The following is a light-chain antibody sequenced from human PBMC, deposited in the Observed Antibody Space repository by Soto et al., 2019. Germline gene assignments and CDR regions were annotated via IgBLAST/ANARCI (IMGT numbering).Light chain of an antibody. V-gene: IGKV1-27*01. J-gene: IGKJ1*01. CDR2: EAS. CDR1: QDISGH. Sequence: DIQVTQSPSSLSASVGDRFTITCRASQDISGHLAWYQQKPGKVPKLLIYEASTLQSRVPSRFSASGSGTDFTLTISSLQPEDVATYYCQKYNGTPRTFGQGTKVELK. CDR3: QKYNGTPRT.